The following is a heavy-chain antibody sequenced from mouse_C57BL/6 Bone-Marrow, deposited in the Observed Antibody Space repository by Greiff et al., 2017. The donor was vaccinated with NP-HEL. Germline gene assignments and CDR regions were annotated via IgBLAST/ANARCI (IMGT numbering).Heavy chain of an antibody. CDR2: ISSGSSTI. J-gene: IGHJ1*03. CDR1: GFTFSDYG. D-gene: IGHD1-2*01. CDR3: ALTTANPRGWYFDV. V-gene: IGHV5-17*01. Sequence: EVKLVESGGGLVKPGGSLKLSCAASGFTFSDYGMHWVRQAPEKGLEWVAYISSGSSTIYYADTVKGRFTISRDNAKNTLFLQMTSLRSEDTAMSYCALTTANPRGWYFDVWGTGTTVTVSS.